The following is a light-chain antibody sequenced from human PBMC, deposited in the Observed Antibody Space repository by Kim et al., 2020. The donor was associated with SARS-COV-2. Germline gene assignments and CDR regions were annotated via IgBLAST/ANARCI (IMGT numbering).Light chain of an antibody. J-gene: IGKJ5*01. CDR3: QQSYSLSPIT. CDR1: QTISSY. CDR2: AAS. Sequence: SVGDRVTIACRASQTISSYLNWYQQNPGPAPKLLVFAASTLQTGVPSRFSGSGFGTDFTLTIRSLQPEDFATYYCQQSYSLSPITFGQGTRLEIK. V-gene: IGKV1-39*01.